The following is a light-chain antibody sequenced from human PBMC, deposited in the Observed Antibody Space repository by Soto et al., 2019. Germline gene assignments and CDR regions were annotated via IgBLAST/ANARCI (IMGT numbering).Light chain of an antibody. Sequence: QSALTQPASVSGSPGQSITISCTGTSSDVGGYNYVSWYQQQSGKAPKLMIHEVSNRPSGVSSRFSGSKSGNTASLTISGLQAEDEADYYCSSYTSSSTLFGTGTKVTVL. J-gene: IGLJ1*01. V-gene: IGLV2-14*01. CDR3: SSYTSSSTL. CDR1: SSDVGGYNY. CDR2: EVS.